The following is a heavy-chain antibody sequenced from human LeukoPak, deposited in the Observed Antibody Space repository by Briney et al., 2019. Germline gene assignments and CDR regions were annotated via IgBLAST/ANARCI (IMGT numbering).Heavy chain of an antibody. CDR1: GFTFSSYG. CDR3: ASTTRGGIYYYYMDV. J-gene: IGHJ6*03. V-gene: IGHV3-30*03. CDR2: ISYDGSNK. Sequence: PGRSLRLSCAASGFTFSSYGMHWVRQAPGKGLEWVAVISYDGSNKYYADSVKGRFTISRDNSKNTLYLQMNSLRAEDTAVYYCASTTRGGIYYYYMDVWGKGTTVTISS. D-gene: IGHD3-10*01.